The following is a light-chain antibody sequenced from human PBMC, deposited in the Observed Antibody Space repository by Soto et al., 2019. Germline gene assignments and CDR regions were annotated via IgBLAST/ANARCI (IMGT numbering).Light chain of an antibody. CDR3: QSADSSGTRWV. CDR2: KDS. CDR1: ALPKQY. J-gene: IGLJ3*02. V-gene: IGLV3-25*03. Sequence: SSELTQPPSVSVSPGQTARITCSGDALPKQYAYWYQQKPGQAPVLVIYKDSERPSGIPERFSGSSSGTTVTLTISGVQAEDEADYYCQSADSSGTRWVFGGGTKLTVL.